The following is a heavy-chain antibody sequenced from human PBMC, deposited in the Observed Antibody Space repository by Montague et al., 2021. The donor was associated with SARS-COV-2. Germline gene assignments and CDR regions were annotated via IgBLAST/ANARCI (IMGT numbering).Heavy chain of an antibody. CDR3: ARTTMITFGGVIVPFDY. J-gene: IGHJ4*02. V-gene: IGHV2-70*11. CDR2: IDWDDDK. CDR1: GFSLSTSGMC. Sequence: PALVKPTQTLTLTCTFSGFSLSTSGMCVSWIRQPPGKAPEWLARIDWDDDKYYSTSLKTRLTISKDASKNQVVLTMTNMDPVDTATYYCARTTMITFGGVIVPFDYWGQGTLVTVSS. D-gene: IGHD3-16*02.